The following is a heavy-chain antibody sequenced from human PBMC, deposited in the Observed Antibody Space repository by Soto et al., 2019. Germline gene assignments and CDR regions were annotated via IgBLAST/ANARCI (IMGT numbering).Heavy chain of an antibody. CDR1: GFTFSSYS. V-gene: IGHV3-21*01. CDR2: ISSSSSYI. J-gene: IGHJ4*02. Sequence: GGSLRLSCAASGFTFSSYSMNWVRQAPGKGLEWVSSISSSSSYIYYADSVKGRFTISRDNAKNSLYLQMNSLRAEDTAVYYCATYDILTGYHRFDYWGQGTLVTVSS. CDR3: ATYDILTGYHRFDY. D-gene: IGHD3-9*01.